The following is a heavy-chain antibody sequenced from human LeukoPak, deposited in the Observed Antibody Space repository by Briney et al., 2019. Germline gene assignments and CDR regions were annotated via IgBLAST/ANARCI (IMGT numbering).Heavy chain of an antibody. CDR2: IYYSGST. J-gene: IGHJ5*02. CDR3: AGRDPYCSSISCLGFDP. CDR1: DYSISSSGYY. D-gene: IGHD2-2*01. Sequence: SETLSLTCTVSDYSISSSGYYWGWIRQPPGKGLEWIGTIYYSGSTYYNPSLKSRVTISVDTSKNQFSLKLSSVTAADTAVYYCAGRDPYCSSISCLGFDPWGQGTLVTVSS. V-gene: IGHV4-39*01.